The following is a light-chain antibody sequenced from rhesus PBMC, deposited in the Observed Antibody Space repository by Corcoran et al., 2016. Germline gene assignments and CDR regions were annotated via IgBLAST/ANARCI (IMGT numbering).Light chain of an antibody. J-gene: IGKJ3*01. CDR1: QGNNNW. V-gene: IGKV1-21*01. Sequence: DIQMTQSPSSLSASVGERVNITFRASQGNNNWLAWYPPKPRKAPKLLIYKASSLQSGVPSRFSGNGSGTDFTLPISSLQPEDFATYYCQKYSSAPRVTFGPGTKLNIK. CDR2: KAS. CDR3: QKYSSAPRVT.